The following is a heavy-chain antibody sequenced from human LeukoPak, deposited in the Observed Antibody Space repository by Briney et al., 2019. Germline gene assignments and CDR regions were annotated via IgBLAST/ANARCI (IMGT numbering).Heavy chain of an antibody. Sequence: SETLSLTCTVSGGSISSYYWSWIRQPPGKGLEWVGYIYYTGSTNYNPSLKSRVTISVDTSKNQFSLKLRSVTAADTAVYYCARVRWAAAGLYTFDYWGQGTLVTVS. CDR1: GGSISSYY. D-gene: IGHD2-2*01. CDR2: IYYTGST. V-gene: IGHV4-59*01. J-gene: IGHJ4*02. CDR3: ARVRWAAAGLYTFDY.